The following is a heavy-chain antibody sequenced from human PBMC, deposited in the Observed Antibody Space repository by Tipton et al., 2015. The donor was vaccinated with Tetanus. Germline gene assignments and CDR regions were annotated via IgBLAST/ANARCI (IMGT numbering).Heavy chain of an antibody. CDR2: ISAYNGNT. D-gene: IGHD2-21*01. J-gene: IGHJ6*02. V-gene: IGHV1-18*01. CDR3: ARNGIVGRAGSYYYGMDV. CDR1: GYTFTSYG. Sequence: QLVQSGAEVKKPGASVKVSCKASGYTFTSYGISWVRQAPGQGLEWMGWISAYNGNTNYAQKLQGRVTMTTDTSTSTAYMELRSLRSDDAAVYYCARNGIVGRAGSYYYGMDVWGQGTTVTVSS.